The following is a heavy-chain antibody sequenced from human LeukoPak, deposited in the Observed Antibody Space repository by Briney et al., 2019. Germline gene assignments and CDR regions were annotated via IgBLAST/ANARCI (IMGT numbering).Heavy chain of an antibody. V-gene: IGHV4-4*07. Sequence: SETLSLTCTVSGDSISSYFWSWIRQPAGKGLEWIGRISTSGTTNYNASLKRRLTMSLDTSKHQFSLNLTSVTAADTAVYYCAREVGSTGRALDIWGQGTMVTVSS. CDR2: ISTSGTT. CDR3: AREVGSTGRALDI. D-gene: IGHD1-26*01. CDR1: GDSISSYF. J-gene: IGHJ3*02.